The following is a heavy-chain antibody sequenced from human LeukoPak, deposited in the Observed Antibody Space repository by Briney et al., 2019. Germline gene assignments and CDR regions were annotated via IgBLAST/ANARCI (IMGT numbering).Heavy chain of an antibody. V-gene: IGHV3-30*02. CDR2: IRYDGSNK. CDR3: AKEQDTAMAIDY. CDR1: GFTFSSYG. J-gene: IGHJ4*02. D-gene: IGHD5-18*01. Sequence: PGGSLRLSSAASGFTFSSYGMHWVRQAPGKGLEWVAFIRYDGSNKYYADSVKGRFTISRDNSKNTLYLQMNSLRAEDTAVYYCAKEQDTAMAIDYWGQGTLVTVSS.